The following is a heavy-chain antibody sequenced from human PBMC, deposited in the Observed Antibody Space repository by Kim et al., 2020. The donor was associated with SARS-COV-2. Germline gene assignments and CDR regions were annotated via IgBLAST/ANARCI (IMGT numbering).Heavy chain of an antibody. Sequence: ASVKVSCKASGYTFTSYAMHWVRQAPGQRLEWMGWINAGNGNTKYSQKFQGRVTITRDTSASTAYMELSSLRSEDTAVYYCARRRVLWFGELRYGMDVWGQGTTVTVSS. CDR2: INAGNGNT. CDR1: GYTFTSYA. V-gene: IGHV1-3*01. D-gene: IGHD3-10*01. CDR3: ARRRVLWFGELRYGMDV. J-gene: IGHJ6*02.